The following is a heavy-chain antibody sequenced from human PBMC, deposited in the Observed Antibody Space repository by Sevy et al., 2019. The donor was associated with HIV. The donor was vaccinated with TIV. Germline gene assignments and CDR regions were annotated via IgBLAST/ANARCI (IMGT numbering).Heavy chain of an antibody. CDR2: IHYTGSS. J-gene: IGHJ5*02. Sequence: ETLSLTCTVSGGPISSYYWSWLRQPPGKGLQYIGYIHYTGSSNYNPSLKSRVTISLDTSKNQFSLKVTSVTAADTAGYYCARAPPVRSGDDSLNWFDPWGQGTLVTVSS. CDR1: GGPISSYY. CDR3: ARAPPVRSGDDSLNWFDP. D-gene: IGHD5-12*01. V-gene: IGHV4-59*01.